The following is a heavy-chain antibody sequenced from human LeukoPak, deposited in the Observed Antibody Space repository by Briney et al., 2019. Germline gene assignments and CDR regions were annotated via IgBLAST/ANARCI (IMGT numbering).Heavy chain of an antibody. Sequence: GGSLRLSCRGSGLSFGGDAVSWVRQAPGKGLEWVGFIRDKVSGGTTEYVASVRGRFTISRDDSRSIAYLQMTRLRTEDTAVYYCTINYYNGSLYEDYWGQGTLVTVSS. CDR3: TINYYNGSLYEDY. J-gene: IGHJ4*02. CDR2: IRDKVSGGTT. D-gene: IGHD3-22*01. V-gene: IGHV3-49*04. CDR1: GLSFGGDA.